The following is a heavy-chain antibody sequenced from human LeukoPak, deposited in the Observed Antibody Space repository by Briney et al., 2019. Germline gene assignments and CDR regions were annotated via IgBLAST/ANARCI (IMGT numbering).Heavy chain of an antibody. CDR2: IKQDGSEK. D-gene: IGHD6-13*01. CDR3: ARDGFVGAADY. Sequence: GGSLRLSCAASEFIFSGYWMNWVRQAPGKGLEWVANIKQDGSEKQYVDSVRGRFTISRDDAKNSLYLQMNSLRVEDTAVYYCARDGFVGAADYWGQGTLATVSS. CDR1: EFIFSGYW. V-gene: IGHV3-7*01. J-gene: IGHJ4*02.